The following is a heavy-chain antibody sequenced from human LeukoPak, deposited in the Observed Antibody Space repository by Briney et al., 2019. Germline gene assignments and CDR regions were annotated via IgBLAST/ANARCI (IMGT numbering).Heavy chain of an antibody. CDR1: GGTFSSYA. J-gene: IGHJ5*02. CDR2: IIPIFGTA. V-gene: IGHV1-69*05. D-gene: IGHD1-26*01. CDR3: VRGVGGDSRFDP. Sequence: ASVKVSCKASGGTFSSYAISWVRQAPGQGLEWMGGIIPIFGTANYAQKFQGRVTITTDESTSTAYMELSSLRAEDTAVYYCVRGVGGDSRFDPWGQGTLVTVSS.